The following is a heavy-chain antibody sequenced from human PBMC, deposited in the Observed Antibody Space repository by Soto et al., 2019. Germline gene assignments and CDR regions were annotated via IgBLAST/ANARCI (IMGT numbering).Heavy chain of an antibody. V-gene: IGHV5-51*01. D-gene: IGHD6-13*01. CDR3: ARHSSSVAFDI. CDR2: IYPGASDT. Sequence: PVECLEICGSGSGYSFTSYWIRWVRQMPGKSRERMLIIYPGASDTRYSPSFQGQVTISADKSISTAYLQWSSLKASDTAMYYCARHSSSVAFDIWGQGTMVTVSS. J-gene: IGHJ3*02. CDR1: GYSFTSYW.